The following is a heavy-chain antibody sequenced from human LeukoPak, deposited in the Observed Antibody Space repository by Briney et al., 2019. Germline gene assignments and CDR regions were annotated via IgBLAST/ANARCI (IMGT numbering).Heavy chain of an antibody. D-gene: IGHD3-22*01. J-gene: IGHJ3*01. CDR1: GFTFDDYG. CDR2: INWNGGST. CDR3: ARGSSGYWTDAFDV. V-gene: IGHV3-20*04. Sequence: PGGSLRLSCAASGFTFDDYGMGWVRQAPGKGLEWVSGINWNGGSTGYGDSVKGRFTISRDNAKNSLYLQMNSLRAEDTALYYCARGSSGYWTDAFDVWGQGTMVTVSS.